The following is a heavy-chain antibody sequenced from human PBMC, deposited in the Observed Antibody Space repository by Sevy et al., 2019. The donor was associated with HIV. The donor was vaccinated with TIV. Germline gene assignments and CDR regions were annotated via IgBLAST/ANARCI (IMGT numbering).Heavy chain of an antibody. D-gene: IGHD3-10*01. CDR2: TYYRSKWYN. CDR1: GDSVSSNSAA. CDR3: ARADYYGSGSSYYYYGMDV. V-gene: IGHV6-1*01. Sequence: KQSQTLSLTCAISGDSVSSNSAAWNWIRQSPSRGLEWLGRTYYRSKWYNDYAVSVKSRITINPDTSKNQFSLQLNSVTPEDTAVYYCARADYYGSGSSYYYYGMDVWGPGTTVTVSS. J-gene: IGHJ6*02.